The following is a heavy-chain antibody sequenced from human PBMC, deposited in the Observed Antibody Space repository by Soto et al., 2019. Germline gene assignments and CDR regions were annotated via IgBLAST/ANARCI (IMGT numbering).Heavy chain of an antibody. CDR3: ARGRAAGRGYGLDP. CDR1: ADSVSRHRAA. CDR2: TYYRSKWYN. V-gene: IGHV6-1*01. Sequence: QTHSLNCVISADSVSRHRAALNWLRRSPSRGLAWLGRTYYRSKWYNDYAVSVRSRITINPDTSKNQFSLQLNSVTPEDTAVYYWARGRAAGRGYGLDPWGQGTLVTVSS. D-gene: IGHD6-13*01. J-gene: IGHJ5*01.